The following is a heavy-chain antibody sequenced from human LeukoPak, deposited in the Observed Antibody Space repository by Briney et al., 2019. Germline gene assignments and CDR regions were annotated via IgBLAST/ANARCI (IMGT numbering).Heavy chain of an antibody. J-gene: IGHJ4*02. CDR1: GFIFTNYF. CDR3: ATDRGWRTSGYYLYYFEY. V-gene: IGHV3-7*01. CDR2: IKHDGSEK. Sequence: GGSLRLPCAASGFIFTNYFMSWVRQAPGKGLEWVASIKHDGSEKYYVDSVRGRFTISRDNTMNSLYLQMSSLRAEDTAVYYCATDRGWRTSGYYLYYFEYWGQGTLVTYSS. D-gene: IGHD3-3*01.